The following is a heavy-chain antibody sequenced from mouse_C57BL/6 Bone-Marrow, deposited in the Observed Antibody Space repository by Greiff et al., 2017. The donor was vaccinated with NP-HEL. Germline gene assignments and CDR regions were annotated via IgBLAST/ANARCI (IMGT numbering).Heavy chain of an antibody. CDR2: IWSGGST. CDR3: ARERYPGYFDV. J-gene: IGHJ1*03. V-gene: IGHV2-2*01. Sequence: QVQLQQSGPGLVQPSQSLSITCTVSGFSLTSYGVHWVRQSPGKGLEWLGVIWSGGSTDYHAAFISRLSISKDNSKSQVFFKMNSLQADDTAIYYCARERYPGYFDVWGTGTTVTVSS. D-gene: IGHD1-1*01. CDR1: GFSLTSYG.